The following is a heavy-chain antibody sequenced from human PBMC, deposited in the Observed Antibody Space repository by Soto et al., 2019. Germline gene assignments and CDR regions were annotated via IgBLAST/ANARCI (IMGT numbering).Heavy chain of an antibody. CDR2: ISSSSSYI. D-gene: IGHD3-16*01. J-gene: IGHJ6*02. V-gene: IGHV3-21*01. CDR1: GFTFSSYS. Sequence: GGSLRLSCAASGFTFSSYSMNWVRQAPGKGLEWVSSISSSSSYIYYADSVKGRFTISRDNAKNSLYLQMNSLRADDTAVYYCARSNGATGGYYYYGMDVWGQGTTVTVSS. CDR3: ARSNGATGGYYYYGMDV.